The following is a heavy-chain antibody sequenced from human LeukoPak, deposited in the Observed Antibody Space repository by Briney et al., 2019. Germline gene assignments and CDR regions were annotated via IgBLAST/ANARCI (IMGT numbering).Heavy chain of an antibody. V-gene: IGHV3-30-3*01. CDR3: ARDPSSSGLYYMDV. CDR1: GFTFSSYA. CDR2: ISYDGSNK. D-gene: IGHD3-22*01. Sequence: PGRSLRPSCAASGFTFSSYAMHWVRQAPGKGLEWVAVISYDGSNKYYADSVKGRFTISRDNSKNTLYLQMNSLRAEDTAVYYCARDPSSSGLYYMDVWGKGTTVTVSS. J-gene: IGHJ6*03.